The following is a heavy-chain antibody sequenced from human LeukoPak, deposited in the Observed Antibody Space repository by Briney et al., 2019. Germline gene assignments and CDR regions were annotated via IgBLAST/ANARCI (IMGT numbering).Heavy chain of an antibody. J-gene: IGHJ4*02. CDR3: ARDVSDYGGYYFDY. CDR1: GGSISSSSYY. Sequence: PSETLSLTCTVSGGSISSSSYYWGWIRQPPGKGLEWIGSIYYSGSTYYNPSLKSRVTISVDTSKNQFSLKLNSVTAADTAVYYCARDVSDYGGYYFDYWGQGTLVTVSS. V-gene: IGHV4-39*07. CDR2: IYYSGST. D-gene: IGHD4-17*01.